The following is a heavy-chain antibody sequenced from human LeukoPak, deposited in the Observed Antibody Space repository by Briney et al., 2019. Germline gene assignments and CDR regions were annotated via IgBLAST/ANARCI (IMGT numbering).Heavy chain of an antibody. CDR2: ISSSGSTI. CDR3: ARGAYSNSWLNFDY. Sequence: KAGGSLRLSCAASGFTFSDYYMSWIRQAPGKGLEWVSYISSSGSTIYYADSVKGRFTISRDSSKNTLYLQMNSLRADDTAVYYCARGAYSNSWLNFDYWGQGTLVTVSS. D-gene: IGHD6-13*01. J-gene: IGHJ4*02. CDR1: GFTFSDYY. V-gene: IGHV3-11*04.